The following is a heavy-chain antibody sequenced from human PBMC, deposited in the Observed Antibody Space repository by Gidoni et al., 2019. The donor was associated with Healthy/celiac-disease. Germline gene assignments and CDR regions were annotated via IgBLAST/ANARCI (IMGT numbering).Heavy chain of an antibody. V-gene: IGHV1-2*04. CDR1: GYTFTGYY. CDR3: ARDREYCSGGSCYTYYYGMDV. J-gene: IGHJ6*02. Sequence: QVQLVQSGAEVKKPGASVKVSCQASGYTFTGYYMHWVRQAPGQGLEWMGWINPNSGGTNYAQKFQGWVTMTRDTSISTAYMELSRLRSDDTAVYYCARDREYCSGGSCYTYYYGMDVWGQGTTVTVSS. CDR2: INPNSGGT. D-gene: IGHD2-15*01.